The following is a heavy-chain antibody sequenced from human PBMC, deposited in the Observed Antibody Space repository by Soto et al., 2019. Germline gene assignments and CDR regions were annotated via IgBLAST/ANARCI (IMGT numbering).Heavy chain of an antibody. CDR2: IYYTGIT. V-gene: IGHV4-4*02. CDR1: GVSISSSNW. Sequence: QVQLQESGPGLVKPSGTLSLTCDVSGVSISSSNWWSWVRQPPGKGMEWIGEIYYTGITKYNPSLKSRVTISVDKPKNQFSLNLLSVSAAETAVYYCVHSCGGACYSDLWGQGTLVTVSS. J-gene: IGHJ5*02. D-gene: IGHD2-21*01. CDR3: VHSCGGACYSDL.